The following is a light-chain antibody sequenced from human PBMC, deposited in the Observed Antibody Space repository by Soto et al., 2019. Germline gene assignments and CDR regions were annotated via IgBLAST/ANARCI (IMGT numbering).Light chain of an antibody. CDR2: NSS. J-gene: IGKJ1*01. V-gene: IGKV3-20*01. CDR3: QQYRDFPQT. CDR1: QSVRSNY. Sequence: EIVLTQSPGTLSLSPGERATLSCRASQSVRSNYLAWYKQKPGQAPRLLIYNSSTRATGIPDRFSGSGSGTDFTLTISRLEPEDFALDYCQQYRDFPQTFGQGTQVEIK.